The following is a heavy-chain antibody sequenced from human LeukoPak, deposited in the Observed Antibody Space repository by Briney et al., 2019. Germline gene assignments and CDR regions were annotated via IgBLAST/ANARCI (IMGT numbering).Heavy chain of an antibody. D-gene: IGHD3-16*01. Sequence: PGGSLRLSCAASGFTFSTYNMNWVRQVPGKGLEWVSSITSSSTYMFYADSVKGRFTISRDNAKNSLYLQMNSLRAEDTAVYYCARDPSTYYDYVWGSSRFDYWGQGTLVTVSS. CDR1: GFTFSTYN. CDR2: ITSSSTYM. J-gene: IGHJ4*02. CDR3: ARDPSTYYDYVWGSSRFDY. V-gene: IGHV3-21*01.